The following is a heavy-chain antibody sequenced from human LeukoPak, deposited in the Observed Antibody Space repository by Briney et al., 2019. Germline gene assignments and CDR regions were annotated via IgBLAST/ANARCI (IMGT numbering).Heavy chain of an antibody. Sequence: ASVKVSCKASGYTFTSYGISWVRRAPGQGLEWMGWISAYNGNTNYAQKLQGRVTMTTDTSTSTAYMELRSLRSDDTAVYYCAKGIAVAGHYYFDYWGQGTLVTVSS. CDR2: ISAYNGNT. V-gene: IGHV1-18*01. CDR3: AKGIAVAGHYYFDY. D-gene: IGHD6-19*01. CDR1: GYTFTSYG. J-gene: IGHJ4*02.